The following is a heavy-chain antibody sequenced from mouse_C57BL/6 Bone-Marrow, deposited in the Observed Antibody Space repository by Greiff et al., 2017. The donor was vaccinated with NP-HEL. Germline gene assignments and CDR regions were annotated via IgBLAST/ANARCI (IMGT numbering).Heavy chain of an antibody. V-gene: IGHV14-4*01. CDR1: GFNIKDDH. J-gene: IGHJ1*03. D-gene: IGHD2-5*01. CDR3: TTYYSNYEYFDV. Sequence: EVQLQQSGAELVRPGASVKLSCTASGFNIKDDHMHWVKQRPEQGLEWIGWIDPENGDTEYASKFQGKATITADTSSNTAYLQLSSLTSEDTAVYYCTTYYSNYEYFDVWGTGTTVTVSS. CDR2: IDPENGDT.